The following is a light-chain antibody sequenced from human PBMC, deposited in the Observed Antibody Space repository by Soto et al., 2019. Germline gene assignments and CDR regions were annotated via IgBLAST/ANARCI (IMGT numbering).Light chain of an antibody. V-gene: IGKV4-1*01. CDR2: WAS. CDR3: QQYYSPPWT. J-gene: IGKJ1*01. Sequence: DIVMTQSPHSLAVSLGERATIHCKSSQSVLSSSDNRNYLAWYQQKAGQSPKLLIYWASSRESGVPDRFSGSGSGTDFTLTISSLQTEDVAVYYCQQYYSPPWTFGQGTKVDIK. CDR1: QSVLSSSDNRNY.